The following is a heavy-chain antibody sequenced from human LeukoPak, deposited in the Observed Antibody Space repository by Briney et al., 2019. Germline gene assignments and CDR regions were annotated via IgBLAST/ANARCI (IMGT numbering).Heavy chain of an antibody. D-gene: IGHD3-10*02. Sequence: GGSLRLSCAASGFTFSSYWMHWVRQAPGKGLVWVSRINSDGSSTSYADSVKGRFTISRDYAKNTLYLQMNSLRAEDTAVYYCARDGMFARWTQNWFDPWGQGTLVTVSS. J-gene: IGHJ5*02. CDR2: INSDGSST. CDR3: ARDGMFARWTQNWFDP. V-gene: IGHV3-74*01. CDR1: GFTFSSYW.